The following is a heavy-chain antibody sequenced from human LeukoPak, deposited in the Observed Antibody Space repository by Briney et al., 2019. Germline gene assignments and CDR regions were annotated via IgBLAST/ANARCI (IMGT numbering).Heavy chain of an antibody. CDR3: ARGVSYGDLPFDY. CDR2: IYTSGST. V-gene: IGHV4-4*07. CDR1: RGSISSYY. D-gene: IGHD4-17*01. J-gene: IGHJ4*02. Sequence: LETLSLTCTVSRGSISSYYWSWVRQPAGKGLEWIGRIYTSGSTNYNPSLKSRVTMSVDTSKNQFSLNLSSVTAADTAVYYCARGVSYGDLPFDYWGQGTLVTVSS.